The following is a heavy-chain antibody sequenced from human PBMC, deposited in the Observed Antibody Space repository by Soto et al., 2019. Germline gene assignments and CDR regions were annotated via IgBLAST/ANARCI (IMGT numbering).Heavy chain of an antibody. CDR3: ARDLSPPGEFFYYAFDV. J-gene: IGHJ3*01. V-gene: IGHV3-7*04. CDR1: GFTFSAFW. CDR2: IKRDGTVT. D-gene: IGHD2-21*01. Sequence: EVQLVESGGGLVQPGESMRLSCAASGFTFSAFWMTWLRQAPGKGLEWVANIKRDGTVTHYGDSVEGRCTLSRDNVHNLLFLQVNSLRPEDTAMYYCARDLSPPGEFFYYAFDVWGQGTFVTVSS.